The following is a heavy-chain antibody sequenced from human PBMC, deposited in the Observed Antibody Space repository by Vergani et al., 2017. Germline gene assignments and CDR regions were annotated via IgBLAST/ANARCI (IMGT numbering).Heavy chain of an antibody. D-gene: IGHD5-24*01. V-gene: IGHV1-46*01. J-gene: IGHJ3*02. CDR3: ARDSGGGTDGYGDQLGAFDI. CDR2: INPSGGST. CDR1: GYTFTSYY. Sequence: QVQLVQSGAEVKKPGASVKVSCKASGYTFTSYYMHWVRQAPGQGLEWMGIINPSGGSTSYAQKFQGRVTMTRDTSTSTVYMELRSLRSEDTAVYYCARDSGGGTDGYGDQLGAFDIWGQGTMVTVSS.